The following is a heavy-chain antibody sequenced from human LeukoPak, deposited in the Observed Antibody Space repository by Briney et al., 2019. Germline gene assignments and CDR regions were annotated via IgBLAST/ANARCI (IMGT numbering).Heavy chain of an antibody. D-gene: IGHD2-21*02. V-gene: IGHV1-2*02. J-gene: IGHJ4*02. CDR2: INPNSGGT. CDR1: GYTFTGYY. Sequence: ASVKVSCEASGYTFTGYYMHWVRQAPGQGLEWMGWINPNSGGTNYAQKFQGRVTMTRDTSISTAYMELSRLRSDVTAVYYCARDWNCGGDCYSTWGQGTLVTVSS. CDR3: ARDWNCGGDCYST.